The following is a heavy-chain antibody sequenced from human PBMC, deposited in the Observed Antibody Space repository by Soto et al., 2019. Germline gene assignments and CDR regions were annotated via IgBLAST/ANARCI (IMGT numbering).Heavy chain of an antibody. CDR1: GYTFTSYD. CDR3: AREGFITIVGVYGMDV. Sequence: ASVKVSCKASGYTFTSYDINWVRQAAGQGLEWMGWMNPNSGNTGYAQKFQGRVTMTRNTSISTAYMELSSLRSEDTAVYYCAREGFITIVGVYGMDVWGQSTTVTVSS. J-gene: IGHJ6*02. D-gene: IGHD3-3*01. CDR2: MNPNSGNT. V-gene: IGHV1-8*01.